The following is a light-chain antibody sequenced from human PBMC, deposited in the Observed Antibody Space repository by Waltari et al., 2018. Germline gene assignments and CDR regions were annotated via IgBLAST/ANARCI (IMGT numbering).Light chain of an antibody. V-gene: IGKV1-5*03. CDR1: QNINSW. J-gene: IGKJ1*01. CDR3: QHYNNYSPWT. Sequence: DILMTQSPSTLSASVGDRVTITCRASQNINSWLAWYQQKPGKAPKLLIYKASSLESGVPSRFSGSGSGTEFTLTITSLQPDDFATYFCQHYNNYSPWTFGQGTKVEVK. CDR2: KAS.